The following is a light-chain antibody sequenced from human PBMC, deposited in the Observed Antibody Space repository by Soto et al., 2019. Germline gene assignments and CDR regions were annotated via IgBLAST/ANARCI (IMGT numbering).Light chain of an antibody. CDR1: QSVSSSY. CDR2: GAS. V-gene: IGKV3-20*01. Sequence: ETVLTQSPGTLSVSPGESATLSCRASQSVSSSYLAWYQQKRGQAPRLLIYGASSRATGVPDRFTGSGSGTDFTLTITRLEPEDFAVHFCQQYRRSSITFGQGTRLEIK. CDR3: QQYRRSSIT. J-gene: IGKJ5*01.